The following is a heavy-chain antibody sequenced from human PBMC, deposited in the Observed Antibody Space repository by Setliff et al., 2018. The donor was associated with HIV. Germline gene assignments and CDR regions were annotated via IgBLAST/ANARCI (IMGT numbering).Heavy chain of an antibody. V-gene: IGHV4-59*11. D-gene: IGHD6-19*01. CDR3: ARAPSSGWYGGHHYMDV. Sequence: SETLSLTCTVSGGSISSHYWNWIRQPPGKGLEWLGYIHYSGSINYNPSLKSRVTISGDSSKKQVSLMLSSVTAADTAVYFCARAPSSGWYGGHHYMDVWGKGAAVTVSS. J-gene: IGHJ6*03. CDR2: IHYSGSI. CDR1: GGSISSHY.